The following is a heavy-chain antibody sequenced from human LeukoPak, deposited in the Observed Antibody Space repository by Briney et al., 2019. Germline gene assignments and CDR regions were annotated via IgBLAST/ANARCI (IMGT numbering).Heavy chain of an antibody. CDR1: GGSLTSYY. J-gene: IGHJ4*02. D-gene: IGHD2-2*01. CDR2: IYYSGNT. Sequence: SETLSLTCTVSGGSLTSYYWSSIRQPPGKALEWIGDIYYSGNTNYKPSLRRRVTMSVDTSKHQFSLKLRSLIAADTAVYYCARERIVVPAAYYFDSWGQGTLVTVSS. V-gene: IGHV4-59*01. CDR3: ARERIVVPAAYYFDS.